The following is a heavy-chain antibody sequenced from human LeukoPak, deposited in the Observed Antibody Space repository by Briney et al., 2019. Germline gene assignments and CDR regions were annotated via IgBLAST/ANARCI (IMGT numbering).Heavy chain of an antibody. CDR2: ISSSSSYI. Sequence: GGSLRLSCAASGFTFSSYSMNWVRQAPGKGLEWVSSISSSSSYIYYPDSVKGRFTISRDNAKNSLYLQMNSLRAEDTAVYYCARAGSYYYDSSGYYWFGYWGQGTLVTVSS. CDR1: GFTFSSYS. CDR3: ARAGSYYYDSSGYYWFGY. D-gene: IGHD3-22*01. J-gene: IGHJ4*02. V-gene: IGHV3-21*01.